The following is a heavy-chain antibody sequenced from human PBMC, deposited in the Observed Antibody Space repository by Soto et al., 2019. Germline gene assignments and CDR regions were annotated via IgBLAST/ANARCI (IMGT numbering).Heavy chain of an antibody. Sequence: ASVKVSCKASGYTFTGYYVHWVRQAPGQGLEWMGWINSYSGGTNYAQKFQGRVTMTRDTSISTAYMDLTRLTSDDTAVYYCARGRTTGVDYRGQGTLVTVSS. D-gene: IGHD3-10*01. V-gene: IGHV1-2*02. CDR2: INSYSGGT. CDR1: GYTFTGYY. J-gene: IGHJ4*02. CDR3: ARGRTTGVDY.